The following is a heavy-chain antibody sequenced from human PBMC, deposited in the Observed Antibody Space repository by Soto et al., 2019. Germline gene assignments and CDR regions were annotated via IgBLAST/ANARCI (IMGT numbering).Heavy chain of an antibody. J-gene: IGHJ4*02. Sequence: QITLKESGPTLVKPTQTLTLTCTFSGFSLSTSGVGVGWIRQPPGKALEWLALIYWDDDKRYSPSLKNRLNITKDTSKNPVVLTMTNMDPVDTATYYCAHVKYYYDSSGYYPLFDYWGQGTLVTVSS. CDR3: AHVKYYYDSSGYYPLFDY. CDR2: IYWDDDK. D-gene: IGHD3-22*01. CDR1: GFSLSTSGVG. V-gene: IGHV2-5*02.